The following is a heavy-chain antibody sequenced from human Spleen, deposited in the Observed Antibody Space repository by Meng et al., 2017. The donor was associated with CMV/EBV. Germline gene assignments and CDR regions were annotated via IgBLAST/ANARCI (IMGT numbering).Heavy chain of an antibody. D-gene: IGHD3-3*01. CDR3: ARVGITIFGVDITYYFDY. Sequence: GGSLRLSCAASGFPFISYNMNWVRQAPGKGLEWVSSISGSGSYIFYSDSLKGRFTVSRDNAMNSLYLQMNSLRAEETAVYYCARVGITIFGVDITYYFDYWGQGTLVTVSS. CDR2: ISGSGSYI. V-gene: IGHV3-21*01. CDR1: GFPFISYN. J-gene: IGHJ4*02.